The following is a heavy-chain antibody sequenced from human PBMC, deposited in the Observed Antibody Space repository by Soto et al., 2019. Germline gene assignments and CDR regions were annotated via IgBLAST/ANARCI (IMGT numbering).Heavy chain of an antibody. CDR2: ISAYNGNT. D-gene: IGHD4-17*01. CDR1: GYTFTSYG. CDR3: AREGLYGDPTENFDY. J-gene: IGHJ4*02. Sequence: GASLKVSCKASGYTFTSYGISWVRQAPGQGLEWMGWISAYNGNTNYAQKLQGRVTMTTDTSTSTAYMELRSLRSDDTAVYYCAREGLYGDPTENFDYWGQGTLVTVSS. V-gene: IGHV1-18*04.